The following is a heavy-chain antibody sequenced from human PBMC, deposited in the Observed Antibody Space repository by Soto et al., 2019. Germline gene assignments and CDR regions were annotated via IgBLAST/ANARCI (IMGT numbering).Heavy chain of an antibody. J-gene: IGHJ5*02. Sequence: QVRLVESGGGVARPGGPRDLSVPALGLGLGGFPSNWFRQLQGRGLGGGAVISHDGINKHYADSVKGRVTVSRDNSNHSLDLQLNSLRGEDTAMYYCARDMYSSDYFVKWFEPWGQGTLVTVSS. D-gene: IGHD6-19*01. CDR2: ISHDGINK. CDR3: ARDMYSSDYFVKWFEP. CDR1: GLGLGGFP. V-gene: IGHV3-30-3*01.